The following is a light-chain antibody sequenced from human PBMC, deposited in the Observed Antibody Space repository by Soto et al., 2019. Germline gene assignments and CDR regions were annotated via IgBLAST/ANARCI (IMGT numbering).Light chain of an antibody. CDR2: AAS. Sequence: DIQMTQSPSSLSASVGDIVTITCRASQSISSYLNWYQQKPGKAPKLLIYAASSLQSGVPSRFSGSGSGTDFTLTITSLQPDDFATYYCQQYNSYSTFGPATFGQGTKVDI. CDR3: QQYNSYSTFGPAT. CDR1: QSISSY. J-gene: IGKJ1*01. V-gene: IGKV1-39*01.